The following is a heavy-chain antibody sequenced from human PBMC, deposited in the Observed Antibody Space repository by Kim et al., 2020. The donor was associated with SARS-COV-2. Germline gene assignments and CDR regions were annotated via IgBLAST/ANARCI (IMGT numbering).Heavy chain of an antibody. D-gene: IGHD2-15*01. CDR3: AREARYCSGGSCYRYYYYGMDV. CDR1: GFTFSSYW. Sequence: GGSLRLSCAASGFTFSSYWMHWVRQAPGKGLVWVSRINSEGSSTSYADSVKGRFTISRDNAKNTLYLQMNSLRAEDTAVYYCAREARYCSGGSCYRYYYYGMDVWGQGTTVTVSS. J-gene: IGHJ6*02. CDR2: INSEGSST. V-gene: IGHV3-74*01.